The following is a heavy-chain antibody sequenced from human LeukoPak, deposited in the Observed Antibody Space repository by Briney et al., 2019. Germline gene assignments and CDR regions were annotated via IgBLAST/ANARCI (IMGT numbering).Heavy chain of an antibody. CDR3: ARGGGYSYGPFDY. CDR1: GFTFSSYW. D-gene: IGHD5-18*01. V-gene: IGHV3-74*01. CDR2: INSDGSST. Sequence: PGXSLRLSCAASGFTFSSYWMHWVRQAPGKGLVWVSRINSDGSSTIYADSVKGRFTISRDNAKNKLYLQMNSLRAEDTAVYYCARGGGYSYGPFDYWGQGTLVTVSS. J-gene: IGHJ4*02.